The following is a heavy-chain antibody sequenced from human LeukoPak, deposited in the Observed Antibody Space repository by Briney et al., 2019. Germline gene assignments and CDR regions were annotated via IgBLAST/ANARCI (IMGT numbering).Heavy chain of an antibody. CDR2: ISTTSGFT. D-gene: IGHD3-9*01. V-gene: IGHV3-11*06. CDR1: GFIFSDYY. CDR3: ARDISRSPRDY. J-gene: IGHJ4*02. Sequence: GGSLRLSCSASGFIFSDYYTSWIRQAPGKGLEWISYISTTSGFTKYADSVKGRFTISRDNAKNTLYLQMNSLGVDDTAVYYCARDISRSPRDYWGQGTLVTVSS.